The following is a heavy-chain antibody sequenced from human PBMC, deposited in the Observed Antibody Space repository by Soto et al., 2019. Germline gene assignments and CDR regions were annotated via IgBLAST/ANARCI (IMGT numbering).Heavy chain of an antibody. CDR3: AIGDSIFDY. CDR2: IIPILGIA. V-gene: IGHV1-69*02. CDR1: GGTFSSYT. D-gene: IGHD2-21*02. Sequence: QVQLVQSGAEVKKPGSSVKVSCKASGGTFSSYTISWVRQAPGQGLEWMGRIIPILGIANYAQKFQGRVTXXADKSTSTAYMELSSLRSEDTAVYYCAIGDSIFDYWGQGTLVTVSS. J-gene: IGHJ4*02.